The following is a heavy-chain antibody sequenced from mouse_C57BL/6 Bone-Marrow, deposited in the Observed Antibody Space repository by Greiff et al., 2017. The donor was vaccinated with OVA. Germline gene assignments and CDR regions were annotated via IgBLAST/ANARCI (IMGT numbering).Heavy chain of an antibody. D-gene: IGHD3-2*02. V-gene: IGHV1-76*01. CDR3: ARYRSSGGGYYFDY. CDR2: IYPGSGNT. Sequence: VQLQQSGAELVRPGASVKLSCKASGYTFTDYYINWVKQRPGQGLEWIARIYPGSGNTYYNEKFKGKATLTAEKSSSTAYMQLSSLTSEDSAVYFCARYRSSGGGYYFDYGGQGTTLTVSS. J-gene: IGHJ2*01. CDR1: GYTFTDYY.